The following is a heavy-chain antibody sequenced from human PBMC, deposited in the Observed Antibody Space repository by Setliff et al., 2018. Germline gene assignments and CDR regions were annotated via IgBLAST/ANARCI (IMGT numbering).Heavy chain of an antibody. CDR3: ASQPGVPQIDGFDI. V-gene: IGHV4-39*01. Sequence: PSETLSLTCTVSGGSISSSSYYWGWIRQPPGKGLEWIGSIYYSGSTYYNPSLKSRVTISVDTSKNQFSLKVNSVTAANTAVYYCASQPGVPQIDGFDIWGQGKMVTGS. CDR1: GGSISSSSYY. CDR2: IYYSGST. J-gene: IGHJ3*02.